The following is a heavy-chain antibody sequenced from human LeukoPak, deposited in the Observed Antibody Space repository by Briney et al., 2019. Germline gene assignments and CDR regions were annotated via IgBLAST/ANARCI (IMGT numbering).Heavy chain of an antibody. Sequence: GRCLRLSWAASGFTVSNAWMSWVRQAPGKWLGWVVLIKSKTDGRTTDYAAPVKGRSTISRDDSKNTLYLQMNSLKTEDTAVYYCTTAVAATRDAFDIWGQGTMVTVSS. D-gene: IGHD6-19*01. CDR3: TTAVAATRDAFDI. J-gene: IGHJ3*02. CDR1: GFTVSNAW. V-gene: IGHV3-15*01. CDR2: IKSKTDGRTT.